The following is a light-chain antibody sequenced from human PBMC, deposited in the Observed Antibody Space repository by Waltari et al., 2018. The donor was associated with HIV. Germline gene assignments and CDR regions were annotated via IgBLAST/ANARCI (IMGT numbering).Light chain of an antibody. CDR1: LTIVNF. CDR2: DAS. Sequence: EITLTQSPVDLSLSPGDRATLSCRANLTIVNFLGWYQQRPGQSPSLLIYDASKWVTGVPVRFSGSGSGTDFSLIINNIQPEDAALYYCQQRHSWPLSFGGGTKV. V-gene: IGKV3-11*01. J-gene: IGKJ4*01. CDR3: QQRHSWPLS.